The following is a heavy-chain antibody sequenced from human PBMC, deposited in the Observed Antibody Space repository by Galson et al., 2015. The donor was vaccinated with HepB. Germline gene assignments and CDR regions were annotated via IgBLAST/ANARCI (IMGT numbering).Heavy chain of an antibody. Sequence: SLRLSCAASGFTFSSYSMNWVRQAPGKGLEWVSYISSSSSTIYYADSVKGRFTISRDNAKNSLYLQMNSLRAEDTAVYYCARDLWFGELLPNWFDPWGQGTLVTVSS. D-gene: IGHD3-10*01. J-gene: IGHJ5*02. V-gene: IGHV3-48*04. CDR3: ARDLWFGELLPNWFDP. CDR1: GFTFSSYS. CDR2: ISSSSSTI.